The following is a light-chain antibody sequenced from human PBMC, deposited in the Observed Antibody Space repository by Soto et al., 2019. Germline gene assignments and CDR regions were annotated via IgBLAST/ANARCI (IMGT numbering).Light chain of an antibody. CDR1: SSDVGAYNY. Sequence: QSALTQPASVSGSPGQSITISCTGTSSDVGAYNYVSWYQQHPDKAPKLIIYEVSNRPSGVSYRFSGSKSGNTASLTISGLQAEDEADYYCNSYTTDSTYVFGTGTKGTV. CDR3: NSYTTDSTYV. CDR2: EVS. V-gene: IGLV2-14*01. J-gene: IGLJ1*01.